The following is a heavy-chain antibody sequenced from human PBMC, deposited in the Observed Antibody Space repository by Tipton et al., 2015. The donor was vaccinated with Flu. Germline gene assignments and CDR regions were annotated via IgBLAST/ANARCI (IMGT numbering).Heavy chain of an antibody. J-gene: IGHJ6*02. CDR2: SGST. V-gene: IGHV4-59*08. D-gene: IGHD3/OR15-3a*01. CDR3: ARLKLFALVNHSYYYGVAV. CDR1: GDSISRFY. Sequence: LRLSCTVSGDSISRFYWSWIRQPPGKGLEWIGYSGSTNYNPSLKNLVTISLNTSKNQFSLELKSVTASDTAVYYCARLKLFALVNHSYYYGVAVWGQTTTVTFS.